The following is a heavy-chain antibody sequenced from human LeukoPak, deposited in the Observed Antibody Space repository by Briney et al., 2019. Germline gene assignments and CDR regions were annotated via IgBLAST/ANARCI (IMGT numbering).Heavy chain of an antibody. V-gene: IGHV3-66*01. CDR1: GFTVSTKY. CDR3: TTGHYSRTL. Sequence: GGSLRLSCAVSGFTVSTKYMSWVRQAPGMGLEWVSVIYREGSTYYADSVKGRFTISRDNSKNTLYLQMNSLRAEDTAVYYCTTGHYSRTLGGQGTLVIVSS. J-gene: IGHJ4*02. CDR2: IYREGST. D-gene: IGHD6-13*01.